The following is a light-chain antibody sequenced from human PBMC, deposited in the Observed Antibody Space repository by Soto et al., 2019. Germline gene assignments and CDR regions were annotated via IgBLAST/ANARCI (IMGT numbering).Light chain of an antibody. CDR3: QQYDKYST. CDR2: DAS. V-gene: IGKV1-5*01. Sequence: IQMTQSPSTLPASVGDTVTITCRASQSISVSLAWYQQKPGKAPNLLIYDASTLQGGVPSRFSGSGSGTEFTLTVTSLQPEDFATYFCQQYDKYSTFGHGTKVDI. J-gene: IGKJ1*01. CDR1: QSISVS.